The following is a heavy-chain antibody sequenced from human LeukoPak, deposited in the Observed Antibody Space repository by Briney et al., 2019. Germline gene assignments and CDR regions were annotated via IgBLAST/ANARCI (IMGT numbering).Heavy chain of an antibody. J-gene: IGHJ6*03. Sequence: KPGGSLRLSCAASGFTFSSYWMHWVRQAPGKGLEWVSSISSSSSYIYYADSVKGRFTISRDNAKNSLYLQMNSLRAEDTAVYYCARAEMEYQLLMVYYYYYYMDVWGKGTTVTVSS. CDR3: ARAEMEYQLLMVYYYYYYMDV. D-gene: IGHD2-2*01. CDR1: GFTFSSYW. CDR2: ISSSSSYI. V-gene: IGHV3-21*01.